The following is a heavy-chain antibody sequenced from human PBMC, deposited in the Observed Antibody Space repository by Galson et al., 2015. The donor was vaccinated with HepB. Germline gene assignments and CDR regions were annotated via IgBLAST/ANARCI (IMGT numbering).Heavy chain of an antibody. J-gene: IGHJ4*02. CDR3: AKVGDFWSGYYDY. V-gene: IGHV3-23*01. CDR2: ISGSGGST. Sequence: SLRLSCAASGFTFNNYAMTWVRQAPGKGLEWVSAISGSGGSTYYADSVKGRFTISRDNSKNTLYLQMNSLRAEDTAVYYCAKVGDFWSGYYDYWGQGTLVTVSS. D-gene: IGHD3-3*01. CDR1: GFTFNNYA.